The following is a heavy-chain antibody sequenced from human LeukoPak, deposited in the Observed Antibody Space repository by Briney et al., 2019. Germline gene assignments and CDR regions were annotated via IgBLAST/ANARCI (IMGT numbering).Heavy chain of an antibody. D-gene: IGHD2-15*01. CDR1: GFTLISYW. CDR3: VSTATFDY. J-gene: IGHJ4*02. Sequence: GGSLRLSFAASGFTLISYWMSWVRQAPGKELEWVANIKQDGSEKYYVDSVKGRFTISRDNAKNSLYLQMNSLRAEDTAVYYCVSTATFDYWGQGTLVTVTS. CDR2: IKQDGSEK. V-gene: IGHV3-7*01.